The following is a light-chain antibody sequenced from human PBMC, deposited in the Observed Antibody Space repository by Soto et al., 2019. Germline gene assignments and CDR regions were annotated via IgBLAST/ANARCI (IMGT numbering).Light chain of an antibody. CDR2: EVS. Sequence: QSALTQPPSASGSPGQSVTISCTGTSNDVGGCNYVSWYQQHPGKAPKLMIHEVSKRPSGVPDRFSGSKSGNTASLTVSWLQAGDEADYYCSSFAGNNIYVFGTGTKVTVL. J-gene: IGLJ1*01. CDR1: SNDVGGCNY. V-gene: IGLV2-8*01. CDR3: SSFAGNNIYV.